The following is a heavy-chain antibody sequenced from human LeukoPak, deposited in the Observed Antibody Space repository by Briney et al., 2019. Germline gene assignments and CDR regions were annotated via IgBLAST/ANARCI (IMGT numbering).Heavy chain of an antibody. Sequence: SSETLSLTCTVSGASISSYYWSWIRQPPGKGLEWIGYISYSGSTNYNPSLKSRVTISADTSKNQGSLTLSSVTAADTAVYYCARHPELYFFDYWGQGTLVTVSS. V-gene: IGHV4-59*08. D-gene: IGHD3-10*01. J-gene: IGHJ4*02. CDR1: GASISSYY. CDR2: ISYSGST. CDR3: ARHPELYFFDY.